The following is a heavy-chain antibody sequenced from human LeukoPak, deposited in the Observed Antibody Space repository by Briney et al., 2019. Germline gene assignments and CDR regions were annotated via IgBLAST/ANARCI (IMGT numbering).Heavy chain of an antibody. Sequence: SETLSLTCTVSGGSISSYYWSWIRQPPGKGLEWIGYIYYSGSTNYNPSLKSRVTISVDTSKNQFSLKLRSVTAADTAVYYCATFNRGYGYGLPIDVWGKGTTVTVSP. CDR3: ATFNRGYGYGLPIDV. CDR2: IYYSGST. V-gene: IGHV4-59*01. CDR1: GGSISSYY. D-gene: IGHD5-18*01. J-gene: IGHJ6*04.